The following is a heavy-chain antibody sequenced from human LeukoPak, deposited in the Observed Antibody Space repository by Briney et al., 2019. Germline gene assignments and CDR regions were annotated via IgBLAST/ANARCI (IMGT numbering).Heavy chain of an antibody. D-gene: IGHD4-23*01. J-gene: IGHJ4*02. Sequence: SETLSLTCAVYGGSFSGYYWGWIRQSPGKGLEWIGSVFFTVTTFYSPSLKTRVTISVDTSKNQFSLRLASATAADTATYYCVGGNSGFSFGAQGTLVTVSS. V-gene: IGHV4-34*01. CDR3: VGGNSGFSF. CDR1: GGSFSGYY. CDR2: VFFTVTT.